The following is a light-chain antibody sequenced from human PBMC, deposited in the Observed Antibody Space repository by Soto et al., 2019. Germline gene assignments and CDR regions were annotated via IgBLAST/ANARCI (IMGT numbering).Light chain of an antibody. CDR3: SAWDDSLSGVV. J-gene: IGLJ2*01. CDR2: RNN. CDR1: SSNIGSNY. V-gene: IGLV1-47*01. Sequence: QSVMTQAPSASGTPGQRVTISCSGSSSNIGSNYVYWYQQLPGTAPKLLIYRNNQRPSGVPDRFSGSKSGSSASLAISGLRSEDEAHYYCSAWDDSLSGVVFGGGTQLTVL.